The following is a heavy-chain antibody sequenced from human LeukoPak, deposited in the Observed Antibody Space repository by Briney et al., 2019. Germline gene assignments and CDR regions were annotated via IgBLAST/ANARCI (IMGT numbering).Heavy chain of an antibody. J-gene: IGHJ4*02. Sequence: SETLSLTCAVYGGSFSGYYWSWIRQPPGKGLEWIGEINHSGSTNYNPSLKSRVTVSVDTSKNQFSLKLSSVTAEDTAVYYCARVGGSYYSQLYYFDYWGQGTLVTVSS. CDR3: ARVGGSYYSQLYYFDY. CDR1: GGSFSGYY. CDR2: INHSGST. D-gene: IGHD1-26*01. V-gene: IGHV4-34*01.